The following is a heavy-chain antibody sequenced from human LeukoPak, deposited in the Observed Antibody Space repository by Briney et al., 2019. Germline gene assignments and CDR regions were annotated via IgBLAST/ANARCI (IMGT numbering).Heavy chain of an antibody. CDR1: GFTFSSYA. CDR2: ISGSGGST. J-gene: IGHJ6*02. V-gene: IGHV3-23*01. CDR3: AKAYGDYGAGYYYGMDV. D-gene: IGHD4-17*01. Sequence: GGTLRLSCAASGFTFSSYAMSWVRQARGKGLEGVSAISGSGGSTYYADSVKRRLTISRDNSNNTLYLQMHSLRPEDTAVYYCAKAYGDYGAGYYYGMDVWGQGTTVTVSS.